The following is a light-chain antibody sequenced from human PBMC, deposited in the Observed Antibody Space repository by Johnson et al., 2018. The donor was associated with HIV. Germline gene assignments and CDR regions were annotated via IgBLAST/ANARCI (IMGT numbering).Light chain of an antibody. CDR3: GTWDSSLSAHYV. CDR2: DNN. J-gene: IGLJ1*01. V-gene: IGLV1-51*01. CDR1: SSNIANIY. Sequence: QSVLTQPPSVSAAPGQKVTISCSGSSSNIANIYVFWHQQLPGTAPKLLIYDNNKRPSGLPDRFSGSKSGTSATLGITALQTGDEADYYCGTWDSSLSAHYVFGTGTKVNVL.